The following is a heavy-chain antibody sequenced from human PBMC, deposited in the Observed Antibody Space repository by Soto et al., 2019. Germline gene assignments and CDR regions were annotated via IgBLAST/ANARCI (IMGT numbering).Heavy chain of an antibody. J-gene: IGHJ3*02. CDR2: ISSNGGST. V-gene: IGHV3-64D*09. CDR1: GFTFSSYA. D-gene: IGHD6-13*01. Sequence: GGSLRLSCSASGFTFSSYAMHWVRQAPGKGLEYVSAISSNGGSTYYADSVKGRFTISRDNSKNTLYLQMSSLRAEDTAVYYCVREGETHIAAAGDDAFDIWGQGTMVTVSS. CDR3: VREGETHIAAAGDDAFDI.